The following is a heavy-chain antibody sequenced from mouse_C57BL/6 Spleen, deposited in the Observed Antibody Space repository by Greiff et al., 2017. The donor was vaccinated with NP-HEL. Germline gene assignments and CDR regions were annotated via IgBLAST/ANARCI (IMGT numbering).Heavy chain of an antibody. J-gene: IGHJ2*01. CDR2: ISGGGGNT. CDR1: GFTFSSYT. CDR3: ARGYYGSSLCDY. D-gene: IGHD1-1*01. Sequence: EVMLVESGGGLVKPGGSLKLSCAASGFTFSSYTMSWVRQTPEKRLEWVATISGGGGNTYYPDSVKGRFTISRDNAKNTLYLQMSSLRSEDTALYYCARGYYGSSLCDYWGQGTTLTVSS. V-gene: IGHV5-9*01.